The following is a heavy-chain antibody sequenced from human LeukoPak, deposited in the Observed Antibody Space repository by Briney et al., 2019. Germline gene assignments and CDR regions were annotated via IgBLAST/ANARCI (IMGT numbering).Heavy chain of an antibody. CDR3: ARRLPGGQLVSKLHNNWFDP. D-gene: IGHD6-13*01. Sequence: GGSLRLSCAASGFTFSSYGMHWVRQAPGKGLEWVAFIRYDGSNKYYADSVKGRFTISRDNAKNSLYLQMNSLRAEDTAVYYCARRLPGGQLVSKLHNNWFDPWGQGTLVTVSS. CDR1: GFTFSSYG. J-gene: IGHJ5*02. V-gene: IGHV3-30*02. CDR2: IRYDGSNK.